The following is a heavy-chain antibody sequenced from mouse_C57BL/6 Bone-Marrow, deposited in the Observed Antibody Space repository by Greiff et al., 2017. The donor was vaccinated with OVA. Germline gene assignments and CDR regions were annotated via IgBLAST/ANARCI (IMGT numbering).Heavy chain of an antibody. CDR1: GYTFTDYY. D-gene: IGHD1-1*01. J-gene: IGHJ1*03. V-gene: IGHV1-19*01. CDR3: ARNYGKRYWYFDV. Sequence: EVQLQQSGPVLVKPGASVKMSCKASGYTFTDYYMNWVKQSHGKSLEWIGVINPYNGGTSYNQKFKGKATLTVDKSSSTAYMELNSLTSEDSAVYYCARNYGKRYWYFDVWGTGTTVTVSS. CDR2: INPYNGGT.